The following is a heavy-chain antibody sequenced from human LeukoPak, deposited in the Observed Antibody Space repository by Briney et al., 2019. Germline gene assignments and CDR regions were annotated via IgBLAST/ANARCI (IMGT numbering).Heavy chain of an antibody. CDR1: GGTFSSYA. J-gene: IGHJ3*02. CDR3: ARSNSGGNPLVDAFDI. V-gene: IGHV1-69*05. CDR2: IIPIFGTA. Sequence: SVKVSCKASGGTFSSYAISWVRQGPGQGLEWMGGIIPIFGTANYAQKFQGRVTITTDESTSTAYMGLSSLRSEDTAVYYCARSNSGGNPLVDAFDIWGQGTMVTVSS. D-gene: IGHD4-23*01.